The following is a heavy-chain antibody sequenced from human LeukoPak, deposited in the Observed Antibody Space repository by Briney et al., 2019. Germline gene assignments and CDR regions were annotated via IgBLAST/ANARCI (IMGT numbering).Heavy chain of an antibody. D-gene: IGHD3-22*01. CDR2: IHYSGST. Sequence: PSETLSLTCSVSGGSISSRSYYWGRIRQPPGKGLEWIGSIHYSGSTHYSPSLKSRVTISVDRSKNHFSLKLSSVTAADTAVYYCARDRGYYYDSSGSDGDTYYYGMDVWGQGTTVTVSS. CDR1: GGSISSRSYY. CDR3: ARDRGYYYDSSGSDGDTYYYGMDV. V-gene: IGHV4-39*02. J-gene: IGHJ6*02.